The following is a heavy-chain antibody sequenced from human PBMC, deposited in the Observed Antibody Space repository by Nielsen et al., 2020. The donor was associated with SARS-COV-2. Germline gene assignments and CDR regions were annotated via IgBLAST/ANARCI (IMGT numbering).Heavy chain of an antibody. Sequence: GESLKISCAASEFTFSNYVMNWVRQSPGKGLEWVSAISSSGGDTYFADPVKGRFTISRDNSKNTLYLQMNSLRAEDTAVYYCAKDRSAYFDTRGRYYLDYWGQGTQVTVSS. CDR1: EFTFSNYV. CDR3: AKDRSAYFDTRGRYYLDY. CDR2: ISSSGGDT. V-gene: IGHV3-23*01. D-gene: IGHD3-22*01. J-gene: IGHJ4*02.